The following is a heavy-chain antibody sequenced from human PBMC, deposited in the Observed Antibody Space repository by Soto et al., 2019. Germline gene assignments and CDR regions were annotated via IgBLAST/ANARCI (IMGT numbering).Heavy chain of an antibody. CDR2: IIPIFGTA. V-gene: IGHV1-69*13. Sequence: SVKVSCKASGGTFSSYAISWVRQAPGQGLEWMGGIIPIFGTANYAQKFQGRVTITADESTSTAYMELSSLRSEDTAVYYCASSSGFTIFGVVRNYGMDVWGQGTTVTVSS. J-gene: IGHJ6*02. D-gene: IGHD3-3*01. CDR1: GGTFSSYA. CDR3: ASSSGFTIFGVVRNYGMDV.